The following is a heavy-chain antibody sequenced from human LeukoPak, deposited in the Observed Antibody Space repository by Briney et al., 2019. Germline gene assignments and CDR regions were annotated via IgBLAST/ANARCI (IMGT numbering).Heavy chain of an antibody. CDR3: AREVRFLEWLMDV. J-gene: IGHJ6*04. CDR1: GFTFSSYW. Sequence: TGGSLRLSCAASGFTFSSYWMSWVRQAPGKGLERVANIKQDGSEKYYVDSVKGRFTISRDNAKNSLYLQMNSLRAEDTAVYYCAREVRFLEWLMDVWGKGTTVTVSS. CDR2: IKQDGSEK. V-gene: IGHV3-7*01. D-gene: IGHD3-3*01.